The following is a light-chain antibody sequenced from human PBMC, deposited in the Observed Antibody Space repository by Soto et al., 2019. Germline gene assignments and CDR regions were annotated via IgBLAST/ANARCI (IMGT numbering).Light chain of an antibody. CDR2: WAS. J-gene: IGKJ5*01. CDR1: QSVLYSSNNKNY. V-gene: IGKV4-1*01. CDR3: QQYYGHPPT. Sequence: DIVMTQSPDSLAVSLGERATINCKSGQSVLYSSNNKNYLAWYQQKPGQTPNLLIYWASTRESGVPDRFSGSGSGTDFTLTISSLQAEDVAVYYCQQYYGHPPTFGQGTRLEIK.